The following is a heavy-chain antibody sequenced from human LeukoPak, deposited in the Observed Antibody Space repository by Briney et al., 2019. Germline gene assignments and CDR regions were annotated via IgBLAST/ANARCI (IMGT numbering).Heavy chain of an antibody. V-gene: IGHV3-23*01. CDR2: ISGTSGNT. CDR3: AKFRAYSSGWPFDY. J-gene: IGHJ4*02. D-gene: IGHD6-19*01. CDR1: GFTFSIYA. Sequence: GGSLRLSCAASGFTFSIYAMSWVRQAPGKGLEWVSSISGTSGNTYYADSVKGRFAISRDNSKDTLYLQMNSLRAEDTAIYYCAKFRAYSSGWPFDYWGQGTLVTVSS.